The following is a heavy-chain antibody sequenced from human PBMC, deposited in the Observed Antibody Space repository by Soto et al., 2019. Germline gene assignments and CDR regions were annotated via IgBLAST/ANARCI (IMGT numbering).Heavy chain of an antibody. CDR2: VSLDGNNK. CDR1: GFTFSSNA. CDR3: AKDLYRSSWSRYFDY. D-gene: IGHD6-13*01. J-gene: IGHJ4*02. V-gene: IGHV3-30-3*01. Sequence: GGSLRLSCAASGFTFSSNAMHWVRQAPGKGLEWVAVVSLDGNNKYYADSVKGRFTISRDNSKNTVFLQMNSLRAEDTAVYYCAKDLYRSSWSRYFDYWGQGTLVTVSS.